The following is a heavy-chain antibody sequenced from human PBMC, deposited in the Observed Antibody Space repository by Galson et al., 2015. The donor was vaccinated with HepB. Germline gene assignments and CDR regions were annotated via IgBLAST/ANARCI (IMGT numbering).Heavy chain of an antibody. Sequence: SLRLSCAASGFTFSTYAMFWVRQAPGKGLEWVSVISDSGATTYYADAVQGRFIISRDNSKNTLYLQMNSLRAEDTALYYCATRYGGELLFVFDYWGQGTLVTVSS. V-gene: IGHV3-23*01. CDR2: ISDSGATT. CDR1: GFTFSTYA. D-gene: IGHD3-16*02. J-gene: IGHJ4*02. CDR3: ATRYGGELLFVFDY.